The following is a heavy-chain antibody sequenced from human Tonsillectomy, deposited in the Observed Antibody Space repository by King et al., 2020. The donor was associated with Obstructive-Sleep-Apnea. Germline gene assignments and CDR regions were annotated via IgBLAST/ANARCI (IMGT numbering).Heavy chain of an antibody. J-gene: IGHJ6*02. CDR1: GFSLSNTRMG. CDR3: ARIPSGYSGFSRYYYGMDV. Sequence: VTLKESGPVLVKPTETLTLTCTVSGFSLSNTRMGVSWIRQPPGKALEWLAHIFSHDDKSYSTSLKTRLTISKDTSKSQVVLTMTNMDPVDTATYYCARIPSGYSGFSRYYYGMDVWGQGTTVTVSS. D-gene: IGHD5-12*01. CDR2: IFSHDDK. V-gene: IGHV2-26*01.